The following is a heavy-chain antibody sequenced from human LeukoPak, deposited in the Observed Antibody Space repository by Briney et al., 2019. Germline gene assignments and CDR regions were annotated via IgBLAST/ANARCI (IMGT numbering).Heavy chain of an antibody. Sequence: GGTLRLSCAASGFTFSSYWMHWVRQAPGKGLVWVSRINSDGSGTTYADSVKSRFTISRDNAKNTMYLQMSSLRVEDTAVYYCAYKPPRSAYYYDSSGYLHFDYWGQGTLVTVSS. D-gene: IGHD3-22*01. J-gene: IGHJ4*02. CDR1: GFTFSSYW. V-gene: IGHV3-74*01. CDR3: AYKPPRSAYYYDSSGYLHFDY. CDR2: INSDGSGT.